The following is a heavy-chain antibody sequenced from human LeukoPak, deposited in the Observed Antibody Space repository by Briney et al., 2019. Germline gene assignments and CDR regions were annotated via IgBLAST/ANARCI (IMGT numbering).Heavy chain of an antibody. CDR1: GFTFRNYD. CDR2: IRGKDYRGTI. CDR3: TKGGWLDY. D-gene: IGHD5-12*01. J-gene: IGHJ4*02. Sequence: GRSLRLSCTASGFTFRNYDMSWVRQAPGKGLEWVGFIRGKDYRGTIEYAASVRGRFTISRDGSNGIAYLQMNSLKSEDTAMYYCTKGGWLDYWGQGTLVTVSS. V-gene: IGHV3-49*04.